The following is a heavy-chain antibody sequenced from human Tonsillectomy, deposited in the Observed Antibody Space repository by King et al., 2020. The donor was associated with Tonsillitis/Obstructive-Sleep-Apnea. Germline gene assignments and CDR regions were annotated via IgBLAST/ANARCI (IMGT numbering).Heavy chain of an antibody. V-gene: IGHV3-30*04. Sequence: VQLVESGGGVVQPGRSLRLSCAASGFTFSSYAIHWVRQAPGKGLEWVAVISFDGSNKYFADSVKGRFTISRDNSKNTLYLQMNSLRAEDTALYYCAREIGGSVWYFHFDYWGQGTLVTVSS. D-gene: IGHD6-19*01. CDR2: ISFDGSNK. CDR3: AREIGGSVWYFHFDY. CDR1: GFTFSSYA. J-gene: IGHJ4*02.